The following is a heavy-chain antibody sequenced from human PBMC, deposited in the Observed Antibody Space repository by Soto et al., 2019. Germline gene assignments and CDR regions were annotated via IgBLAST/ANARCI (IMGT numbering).Heavy chain of an antibody. Sequence: QITLKESGPTLVKPTQTLTLTCTFSGFSLSTSGVGVGWIRQPPGKALEWLAVIYWDDSKHYSPSLKSRLTITKDTAKNQVVHTMTNMDPVDTATYYWAHKGYGDYPIDYWGQGTLVTVSS. V-gene: IGHV2-5*02. CDR1: GFSLSTSGVG. CDR2: IYWDDSK. CDR3: AHKGYGDYPIDY. J-gene: IGHJ4*02. D-gene: IGHD4-17*01.